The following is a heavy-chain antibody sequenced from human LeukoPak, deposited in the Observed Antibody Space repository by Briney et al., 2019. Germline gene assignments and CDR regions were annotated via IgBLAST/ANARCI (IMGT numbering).Heavy chain of an antibody. CDR1: GGSFSGYY. Sequence: SETLSLTCAVYGGSFSGYYWSWIRQPPRKGLEWIGEINHSGSTNYNPSLKSRVTISVDTSKNQFSLKLSSVTAADTAVYYCARGERPLDYWGQGTLVTVSS. CDR3: ARGERPLDY. CDR2: INHSGST. J-gene: IGHJ4*02. V-gene: IGHV4-34*01.